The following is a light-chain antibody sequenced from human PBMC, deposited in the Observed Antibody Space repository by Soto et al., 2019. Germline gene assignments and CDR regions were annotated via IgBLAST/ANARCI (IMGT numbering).Light chain of an antibody. Sequence: QSALTQPPSASGSPGQSVTMSGTGTSSDVGDYNYVSWYQQHPGKAPKLMIYEVSKRPSGVPDRFSGSKSGNTASLTVSGLQAEDEADYYCSSYAGSNNWVFGGGTQLTVL. CDR3: SSYAGSNNWV. CDR2: EVS. J-gene: IGLJ3*02. V-gene: IGLV2-8*01. CDR1: SSDVGDYNY.